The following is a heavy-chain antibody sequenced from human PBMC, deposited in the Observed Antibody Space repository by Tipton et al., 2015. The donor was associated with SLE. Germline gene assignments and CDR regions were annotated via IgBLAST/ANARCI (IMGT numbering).Heavy chain of an antibody. V-gene: IGHV3-23*01. CDR2: INSTGGTT. CDR1: GFTFTNYA. Sequence: SLRLSCTASGFTFTNYAMAWVRQAPGKGLEWVSAINSTGGTTYYADSVKGRFTISRDSAKNSLYLQMNSLRAEDSAVYYCARGLNAYFYYYGVDVWGQGTTVTVSS. D-gene: IGHD2-2*01. CDR3: ARGLNAYFYYYGVDV. J-gene: IGHJ6*02.